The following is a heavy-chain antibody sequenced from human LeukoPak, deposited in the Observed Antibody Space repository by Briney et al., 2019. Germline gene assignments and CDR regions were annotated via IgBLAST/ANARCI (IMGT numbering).Heavy chain of an antibody. CDR1: GFTFSSYS. CDR3: AREEYQVLLD. V-gene: IGHV3-21*01. D-gene: IGHD2/OR15-2a*01. Sequence: PGGSLRLSCAASGFTFSSYSMNWVRQAPGKGLEWVSSISGSSSYIYYADSMKGRFTISRDNAKNSLYLQMDSLRVGDTAIYYCAREEYQVLLDWGQGILVTVAS. J-gene: IGHJ4*02. CDR2: ISGSSSYI.